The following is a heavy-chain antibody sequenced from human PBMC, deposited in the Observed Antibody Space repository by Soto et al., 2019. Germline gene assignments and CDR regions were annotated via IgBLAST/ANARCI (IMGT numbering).Heavy chain of an antibody. Sequence: QVQLVESGGGVVQPGRSLRLSCAASGFTFSSYAMHWVRQAPGKGLEWVAVISYDGSNKYYADSVKGRFIISRDNSKNTRYLQMNSRRAEDTAVYYCARGGTEGVYYFDYWGQGTLVTVSS. V-gene: IGHV3-30-3*01. J-gene: IGHJ4*02. CDR1: GFTFSSYA. CDR3: ARGGTEGVYYFDY. CDR2: ISYDGSNK. D-gene: IGHD6-13*01.